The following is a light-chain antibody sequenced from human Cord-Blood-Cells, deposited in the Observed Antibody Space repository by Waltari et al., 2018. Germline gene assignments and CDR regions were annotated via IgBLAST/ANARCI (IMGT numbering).Light chain of an antibody. V-gene: IGLV3-1*01. CDR1: NLGDKY. CDR2: QDS. J-gene: IGLJ2*01. CDR3: QAWDSSTVV. Sequence: SYELTQTPSVSVSPGQTASIPCSGANLGDKYACWYQQKPGPSPVLVIYQDSKRPSGIPERFSGSNSGNTATLTISGTQAMDEADYYCQAWDSSTVVFGGGTKLTVL.